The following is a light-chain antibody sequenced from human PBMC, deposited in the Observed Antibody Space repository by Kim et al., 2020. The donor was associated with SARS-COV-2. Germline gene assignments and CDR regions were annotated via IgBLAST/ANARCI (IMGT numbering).Light chain of an antibody. CDR3: NSRDSSGNHYV. V-gene: IGLV3-19*01. Sequence: ALGQTVRITCQGDSLRSYYASWYQQKPGQAPVLVIYGKNNRPSGIPDRFSGSSSGNTACLTITGAQAEDEADYYCNSRDSSGNHYVFGTGTKVTVL. CDR2: GKN. J-gene: IGLJ1*01. CDR1: SLRSYY.